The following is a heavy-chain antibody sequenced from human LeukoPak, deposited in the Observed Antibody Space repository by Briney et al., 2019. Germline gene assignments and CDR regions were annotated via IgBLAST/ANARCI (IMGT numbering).Heavy chain of an antibody. CDR2: IYTSGST. CDR1: GGSISSYY. Sequence: SETLSLTCTVSGGSISSYYWSWIRQPAGKGLEWIGRIYTSGSTNYNPSLKSRVTMSVDTSKNQFSLKLSSVTAADTAVYYCARDLGYCSGGSCYSGLWWFDPWGQGTLVTVSS. V-gene: IGHV4-4*07. D-gene: IGHD2-15*01. CDR3: ARDLGYCSGGSCYSGLWWFDP. J-gene: IGHJ5*02.